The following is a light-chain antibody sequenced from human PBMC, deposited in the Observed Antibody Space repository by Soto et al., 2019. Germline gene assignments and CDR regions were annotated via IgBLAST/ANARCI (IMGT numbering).Light chain of an antibody. CDR3: NSYPVDVAPFV. V-gene: IGLV2-14*01. Sequence: GVSSRFSGSKSGNTASLTISGLQADDEADYYCNSYPVDVAPFVFGTGTKLTVL. J-gene: IGLJ1*01.